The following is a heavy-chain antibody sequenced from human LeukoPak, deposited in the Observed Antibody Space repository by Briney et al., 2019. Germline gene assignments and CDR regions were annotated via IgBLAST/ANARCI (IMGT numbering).Heavy chain of an antibody. V-gene: IGHV3-21*01. CDR2: ISSSSSYI. Sequence: GGSLRLSCVASGFTFSSYSMNWVRQAPGKGLEWVSSISSSSSYIYYADSVKGRFTISRDNAKNSLYLQMNSLRAEDTAVYYCARDLWELLTGIDYWGQGTLVTVSS. J-gene: IGHJ4*02. CDR1: GFTFSSYS. CDR3: ARDLWELLTGIDY. D-gene: IGHD1-26*01.